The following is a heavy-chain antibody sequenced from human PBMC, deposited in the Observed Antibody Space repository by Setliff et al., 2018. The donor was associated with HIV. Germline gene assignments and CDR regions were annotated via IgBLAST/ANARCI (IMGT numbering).Heavy chain of an antibody. CDR1: GFTLGSDW. J-gene: IGHJ6*03. D-gene: IGHD6-19*01. CDR2: ISWNADFT. Sequence: LRLSCAASGFTLGSDWMSWVRQAPGKGLEWVSGISWNADFTAYAESTKGRFTISRDNARKSLYLQMNSLTTEDTALYYCVRDGSLAGLYFHYMDVWGKGTTVTVSS. CDR3: VRDGSLAGLYFHYMDV. V-gene: IGHV3-9*01.